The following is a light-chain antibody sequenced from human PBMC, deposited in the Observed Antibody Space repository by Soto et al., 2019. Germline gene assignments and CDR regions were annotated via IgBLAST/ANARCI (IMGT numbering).Light chain of an antibody. V-gene: IGLV2-8*01. CDR3: SSYAGSSNLV. Sequence: QSALTQPPSASGSPGQSVTISCTGTSSDVGGYNYVSWYQQHPGQAPKLRIYEVSKRPSGVPDRFSGSKSGNTASLTVSGLQAEDEAYYYCSSYAGSSNLVFGGGTKVTVL. CDR2: EVS. J-gene: IGLJ3*02. CDR1: SSDVGGYNY.